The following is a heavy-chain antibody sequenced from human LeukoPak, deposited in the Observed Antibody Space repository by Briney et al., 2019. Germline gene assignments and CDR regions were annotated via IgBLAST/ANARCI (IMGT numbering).Heavy chain of an antibody. J-gene: IGHJ6*03. D-gene: IGHD6-13*01. CDR2: IKQDGSEK. CDR3: AREKPHGYSSSWYGRDQPYYYYYYMDV. CDR1: GFTFSSYW. V-gene: IGHV3-7*01. Sequence: GGSLSLSCAASGFTFSSYWMSWVRQAPGKGLEWVANIKQDGSEKYYVDSVKGRFTISRDNAKNSLYLQMNSLRAEDTAVYYCAREKPHGYSSSWYGRDQPYYYYYYMDVWGKGTTVTVSS.